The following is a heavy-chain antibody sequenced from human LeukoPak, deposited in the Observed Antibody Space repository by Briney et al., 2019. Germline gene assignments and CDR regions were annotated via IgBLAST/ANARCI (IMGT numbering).Heavy chain of an antibody. D-gene: IGHD3-10*01. CDR2: FDPEDGEA. CDR3: VTIPEDSGVDY. CDR1: GYRLTELS. V-gene: IGHV1-24*01. J-gene: IGHJ4*02. Sequence: ASVKVSFKVSGYRLTELSMHWVRQAPGKGLEWMGGFDPEDGEAIYAQKFQGRVTMTEDTSTDTVHMELSSLRFEDTAVYYCVTIPEDSGVDYWGQGTLVIVSS.